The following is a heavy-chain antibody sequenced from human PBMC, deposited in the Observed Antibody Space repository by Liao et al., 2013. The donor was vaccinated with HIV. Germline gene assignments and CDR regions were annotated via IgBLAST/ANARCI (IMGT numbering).Heavy chain of an antibody. CDR3: ARDRGAAAGIDWYFDL. CDR1: GGSISSYY. J-gene: IGHJ2*01. V-gene: IGHV4-59*12. Sequence: QVQLQESGPGLVKPSETLSLTCTVSGGSISSYYWSWIRQPPGKGLEWIGYIYYSGSTNYNPSLKSRVTISVDTSKDQFSLKLSSVTAADTAVYYCARDRGAAAGIDWYFDLWGRGTLVTVSS. D-gene: IGHD6-13*01. CDR2: IYYSGST.